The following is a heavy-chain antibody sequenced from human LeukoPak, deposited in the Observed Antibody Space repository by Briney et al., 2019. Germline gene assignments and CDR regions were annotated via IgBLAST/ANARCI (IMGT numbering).Heavy chain of an antibody. CDR1: GFTFSSYW. Sequence: GGSLRLSCAASGFTFSSYWMSWVRQAPGKGLEWVANIKQDGSEKYYVDSVKGRFTISRDNAKNSLYLQMNSLRAEDTAVYYCASKTGTYYFDYWGQGTLVTVSS. CDR2: IKQDGSEK. D-gene: IGHD3-10*01. CDR3: ASKTGTYYFDY. J-gene: IGHJ4*02. V-gene: IGHV3-7*01.